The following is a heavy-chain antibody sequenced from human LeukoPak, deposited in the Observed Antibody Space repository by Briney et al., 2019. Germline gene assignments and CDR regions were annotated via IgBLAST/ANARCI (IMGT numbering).Heavy chain of an antibody. Sequence: GGSLRLSCAASGFTFSNYWMSWVRQAPGKGLEWVANIKHDASEKYFMESLKGRFTISRDNAKNSLYLQMNSLRAEDTAVYYCARGYYDSNAQLFDYWGQGTLVTVSS. CDR1: GFTFSNYW. J-gene: IGHJ4*02. V-gene: IGHV3-7*01. CDR2: IKHDASEK. D-gene: IGHD3-22*01. CDR3: ARGYYDSNAQLFDY.